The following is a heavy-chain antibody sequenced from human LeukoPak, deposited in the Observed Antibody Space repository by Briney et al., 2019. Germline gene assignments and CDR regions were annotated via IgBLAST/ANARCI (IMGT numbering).Heavy chain of an antibody. CDR2: LYSVGST. J-gene: IGHJ2*01. V-gene: IGHV4-31*03. D-gene: IGHD4-17*01. CDR1: GGSISSGGYY. CDR3: ARDSSGDYWYFGL. Sequence: SQTLSLTCTVSGGSISSGGYYWSWIRQHPEKGLEWIGYLYSVGSTYHNPSLKSRVTISVDTSKNQVSLKMNSVTAADTAVYYCARDSSGDYWYFGLWGRGTLVTVSS.